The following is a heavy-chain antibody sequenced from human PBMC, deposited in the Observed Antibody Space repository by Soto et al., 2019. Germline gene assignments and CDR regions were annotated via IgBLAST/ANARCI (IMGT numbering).Heavy chain of an antibody. Sequence: EVQLLESGGGLVQPGGSLRLSCSTSGFTFSTYAMNWVRQAPGKGLEWVSALSGSGGTTYYADSVRGRFTISRDNSKNTMFLQMNSLRAEDKALYYCAKQRAGYGSGSDTYYFDFWGQGNPVTGSS. J-gene: IGHJ4*02. CDR1: GFTFSTYA. D-gene: IGHD3-10*01. V-gene: IGHV3-23*01. CDR3: AKQRAGYGSGSDTYYFDF. CDR2: LSGSGGTT.